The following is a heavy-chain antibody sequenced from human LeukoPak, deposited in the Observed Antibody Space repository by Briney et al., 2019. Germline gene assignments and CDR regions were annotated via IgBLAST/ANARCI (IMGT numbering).Heavy chain of an antibody. CDR1: GGSISSYY. J-gene: IGHJ4*02. Sequence: SETLSLTCTVSGGSISSYYWSWIRQPAGKGLEWIGRIYTSGSTNYNPSLKSRVTMSVDTSKNQFSLKLSSATAANTAVYYCARVDPERKLRYFDWLRFPPQPYYFDYWGQGTLVTVSS. D-gene: IGHD3-9*01. CDR2: IYTSGST. CDR3: ARVDPERKLRYFDWLRFPPQPYYFDY. V-gene: IGHV4-4*07.